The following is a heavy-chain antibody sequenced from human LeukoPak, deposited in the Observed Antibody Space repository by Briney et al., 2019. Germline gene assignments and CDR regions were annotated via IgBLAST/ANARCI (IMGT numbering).Heavy chain of an antibody. CDR1: GYTFTSYG. V-gene: IGHV1-18*01. CDR3: ARDARKDYYYYYGMDV. J-gene: IGHJ6*02. Sequence: ASVKVSCKASGYTFTSYGISWVRQAPGQGLEWMGWISAYNGNTNYAQKLQGRVTMTTDTSTSTAYMELRSLRSDDTAVYYCARDARKDYYYYYGMDVWGQGTTVPVSS. CDR2: ISAYNGNT.